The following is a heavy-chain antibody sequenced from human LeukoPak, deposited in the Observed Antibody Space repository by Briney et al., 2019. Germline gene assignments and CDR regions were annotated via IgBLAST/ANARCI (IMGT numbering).Heavy chain of an antibody. CDR1: GVTLSSYA. V-gene: IGHV3-23*01. CDR2: ISSSGCGGNT. Sequence: QPGGSLRLSCAASGVTLSSYAMSWARPAPGKGLEWVSGISSSGCGGNTYYADSVKGRFTISRDSSKNTLFLHMNTLRAEDTAIYYCARAPAFWSGYSPYYYYYYGMDVWGQGTTVTVSS. J-gene: IGHJ6*02. D-gene: IGHD3-3*01. CDR3: ARAPAFWSGYSPYYYYYYGMDV.